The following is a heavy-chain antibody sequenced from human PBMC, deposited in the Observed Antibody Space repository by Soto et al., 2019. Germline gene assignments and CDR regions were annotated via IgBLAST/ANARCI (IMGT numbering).Heavy chain of an antibody. CDR3: ASRGYENAPYYYYYMDV. J-gene: IGHJ6*03. V-gene: IGHV1-8*01. CDR1: GYTFTSYD. D-gene: IGHD5-12*01. Sequence: ASVKVSCKASGYTFTSYDINWVRQATGQGLEWMGWMNPNSGNTGYAQKFQGRVTMTRNTSISTAYMELSSLRSEDTAVYYCASRGYENAPYYYYYMDVWGKGTTVTVSS. CDR2: MNPNSGNT.